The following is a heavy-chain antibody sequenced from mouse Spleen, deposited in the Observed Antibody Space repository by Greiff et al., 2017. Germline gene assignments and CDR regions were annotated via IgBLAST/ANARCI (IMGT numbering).Heavy chain of an antibody. CDR1: GYTFTDYY. CDR2: IYPGSGNT. J-gene: IGHJ3*01. V-gene: IGHV1-84*02. D-gene: IGHD2-4*01. Sequence: QVQLKESGPELVKPGASVKISCKASGYTFTDYYINWVKQKPGQGLEWIGWIYPGSGNTKYNEKFKGKATLTVDTSSSTAYMQLSSLTSEDTAVYFCARYYDYDEAWFAYWGQGTLVTVSA. CDR3: ARYYDYDEAWFAY.